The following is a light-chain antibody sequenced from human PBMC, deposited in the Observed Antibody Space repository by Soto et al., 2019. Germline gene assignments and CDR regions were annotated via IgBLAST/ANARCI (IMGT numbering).Light chain of an antibody. Sequence: EIVLTQSPATLSLSPGERATLSCRASQSVSSYLAWYQQKPGQAPRLLIYDASNRATGIPARFSGSGSGTDFTRTISSLEPEDFAVYYCQQRSNWPPALTFGGGNKVEIK. CDR1: QSVSSY. CDR3: QQRSNWPPALT. J-gene: IGKJ4*01. CDR2: DAS. V-gene: IGKV3-11*01.